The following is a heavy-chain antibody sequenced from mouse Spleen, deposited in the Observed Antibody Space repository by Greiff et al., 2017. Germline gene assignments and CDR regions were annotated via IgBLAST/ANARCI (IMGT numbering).Heavy chain of an antibody. CDR1: GYTFTSYW. CDR2: IHPNSGST. V-gene: IGHV1-64*01. D-gene: IGHD2-1*01. J-gene: IGHJ2*01. CDR3: ARGRYDGSYFDY. Sequence: VQLQQSGAELVKPGASVKLSCKASGYTFTSYWMHWVKQRPGQGLEWIGMIHPNSGSTNYNEKFKSKATLTVDKSSSTAYMQLSSLTSEDSAVYYCARGRYDGSYFDYWGQGTTLTVSS.